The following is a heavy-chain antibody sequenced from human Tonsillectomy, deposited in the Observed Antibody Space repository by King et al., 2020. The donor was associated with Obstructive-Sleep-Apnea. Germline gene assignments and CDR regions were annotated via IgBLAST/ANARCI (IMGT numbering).Heavy chain of an antibody. Sequence: VQLVESGGGVVQPGGSLRLSCKASGFTFSSYGMHWVRQAPGKGLEWVAFIRYDGSNKYYADSVKGRFTISRDNSKKTLYLQMNSLRAEDTAFYYCAQDWGELRYSGSYRYYYNYYGMDVWGQGTTVTVSS. D-gene: IGHD1-26*01. V-gene: IGHV3-30*02. CDR1: GFTFSSYG. J-gene: IGHJ6*02. CDR3: AQDWGELRYSGSYRYYYNYYGMDV. CDR2: IRYDGSNK.